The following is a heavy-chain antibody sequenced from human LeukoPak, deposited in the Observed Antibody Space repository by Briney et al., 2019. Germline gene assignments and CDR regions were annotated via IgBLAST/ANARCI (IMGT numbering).Heavy chain of an antibody. CDR2: IYSGGST. CDR3: ARVGPNDYDILAGRGYYYFDY. J-gene: IGHJ4*02. Sequence: GGSLRLSCAAAGFTVSSNYMSLVRQAPGKGLEWASVIYSGGSTYYADSVKGRFTISRDNSKNTLYLQMNSLRAEDTAVYYCARVGPNDYDILAGRGYYYFDYWGQGTLVTVSS. V-gene: IGHV3-53*01. CDR1: GFTVSSNY. D-gene: IGHD3-9*01.